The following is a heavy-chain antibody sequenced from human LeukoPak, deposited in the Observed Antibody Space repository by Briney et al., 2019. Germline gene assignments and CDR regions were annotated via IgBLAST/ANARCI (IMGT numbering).Heavy chain of an antibody. Sequence: PSETLSLTCAVSGYSISSGYYWGWIRQPPGKGLEWIGSIYHSGSTYYNPSLKSRVTISVDTSKNQFSLKLSSVTAADTAVYYCARLQGYYYGSGSSFWFDYWGQGTLVTVSS. D-gene: IGHD3-10*01. CDR1: GYSISSGYY. V-gene: IGHV4-38-2*01. CDR2: IYHSGST. J-gene: IGHJ4*02. CDR3: ARLQGYYYGSGSSFWFDY.